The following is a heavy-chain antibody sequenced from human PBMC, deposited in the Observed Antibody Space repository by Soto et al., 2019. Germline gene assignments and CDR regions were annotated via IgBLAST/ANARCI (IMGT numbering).Heavy chain of an antibody. CDR1: GFTFSSSA. Sequence: PGGSLRLSCAASGFTFSSSAITWVRQAPGKGLVWVSPINGNGSTIYYADSVKGRFTVSRDNAKNTLYLQLNSLRAEDTAVYYCAREVGLRDYYYYGMDVWGQGTTVTVSS. CDR2: INGNGSTI. V-gene: IGHV3-23*01. J-gene: IGHJ6*02. CDR3: AREVGLRDYYYYGMDV. D-gene: IGHD2-2*01.